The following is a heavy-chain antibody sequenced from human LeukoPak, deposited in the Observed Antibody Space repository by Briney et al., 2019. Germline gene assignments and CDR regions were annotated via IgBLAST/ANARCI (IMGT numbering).Heavy chain of an antibody. D-gene: IGHD1-26*01. CDR1: GYSFTSYW. CDR2: IYPGDSDT. CDR3: ARLGAPTESPVGDY. Sequence: GESLKISYKGSGYSFTSYWIGWVRQMPGKGLEWRGIIYPGDSDTRYSPSFQGQVTISADKSISTADLQWSSLKASDTAMYYCARLGAPTESPVGDYWGQGTLVTVPS. V-gene: IGHV5-51*01. J-gene: IGHJ4*02.